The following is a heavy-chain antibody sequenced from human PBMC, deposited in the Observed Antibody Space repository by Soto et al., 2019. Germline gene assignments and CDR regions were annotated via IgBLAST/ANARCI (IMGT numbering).Heavy chain of an antibody. CDR1: GFTFSSYS. Sequence: EVQLVESGGGLVKPGGSLRLSCAASGFTFSSYSMNWVRQAPGKGLEWVSSISSSSSYIYYADSVKGRFTISRDNAKNSLYLQMNSLRAEDTAVYYCARDTPAAINIYYYYGMDVWGQGTTVTVSS. CDR2: ISSSSSYI. V-gene: IGHV3-21*01. CDR3: ARDTPAAINIYYYYGMDV. D-gene: IGHD2-2*01. J-gene: IGHJ6*02.